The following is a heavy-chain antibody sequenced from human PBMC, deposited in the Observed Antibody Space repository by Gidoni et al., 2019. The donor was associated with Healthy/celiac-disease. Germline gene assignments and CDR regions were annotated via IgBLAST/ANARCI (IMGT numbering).Heavy chain of an antibody. CDR2: IYTSGST. J-gene: IGHJ1*01. CDR3: ARGTMIVVAHRLGGEYFQH. CDR1: GGSISSGSYY. Sequence: QVQLQESGPGLVKPSQTLSLTCTVSGGSISSGSYYWSWIRQPAGKGLEWIGRIYTSGSTNYNPSLKSRVTISVDTSKNQFSLKLSSVTAADTAVYYCARGTMIVVAHRLGGEYFQHWGQGTLVTVSS. V-gene: IGHV4-61*02. D-gene: IGHD3-22*01.